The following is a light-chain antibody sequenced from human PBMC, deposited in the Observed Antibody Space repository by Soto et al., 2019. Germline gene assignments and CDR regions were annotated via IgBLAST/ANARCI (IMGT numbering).Light chain of an antibody. CDR1: QSVTTN. V-gene: IGKV3-15*01. J-gene: IGKJ4*01. Sequence: EIVMTQSPATLSVSPGERATLSCRASQSVTTNLAWYQQKPGQAPRLLIYATSIRATGTPARFSGSGSGTEFTLTISRLQSEDFAFYYCQQYDNWLTFGGGTKVEIK. CDR2: ATS. CDR3: QQYDNWLT.